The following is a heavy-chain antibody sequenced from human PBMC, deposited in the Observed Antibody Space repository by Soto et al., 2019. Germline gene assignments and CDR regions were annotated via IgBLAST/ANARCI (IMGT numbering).Heavy chain of an antibody. CDR3: ARDLGVYRSGWGINGMEV. D-gene: IGHD6-19*01. V-gene: IGHV3-7*01. J-gene: IGHJ6*01. CDR2: IKQDGSEK. Sequence: PVGSLRLSCASSVFTFSSYWMSWVRHSPGKWLEWVANIKQDGSEKYYVDSVKGRFTISRDNAKNSLYLQMNSLRAEDTAVYYCARDLGVYRSGWGINGMEVWGQGTMVTVST. CDR1: VFTFSSYW.